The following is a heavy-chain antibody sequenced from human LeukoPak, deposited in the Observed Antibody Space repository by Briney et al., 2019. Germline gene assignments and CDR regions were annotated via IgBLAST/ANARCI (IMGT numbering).Heavy chain of an antibody. Sequence: SVKVSCKASGGTFSSYAISWVRQAPGQGLEWMGRIIPILGIANYAQKFQGRVMITADKSTSTAYMELSSLRSEDTAVYYCAREPDSSSCHDYWGQGTLVTASS. CDR2: IIPILGIA. J-gene: IGHJ4*02. D-gene: IGHD6-13*01. V-gene: IGHV1-69*04. CDR1: GGTFSSYA. CDR3: AREPDSSSCHDY.